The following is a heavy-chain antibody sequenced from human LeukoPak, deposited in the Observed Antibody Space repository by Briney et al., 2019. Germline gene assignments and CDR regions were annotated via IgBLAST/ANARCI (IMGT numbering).Heavy chain of an antibody. CDR1: VFTFSSYW. CDR3: ARSSPSYHFDY. Sequence: PGGSLRLSCAASVFTFSSYWMHWVRQAPGKGLVWVSRINSDGSSTSYADSVKGRFTISRDNAKNTLYLQMNSLRAEDTAVYYCARSSPSYHFDYWGQGTLVTVSS. J-gene: IGHJ4*02. CDR2: INSDGSST. V-gene: IGHV3-74*01. D-gene: IGHD1-26*01.